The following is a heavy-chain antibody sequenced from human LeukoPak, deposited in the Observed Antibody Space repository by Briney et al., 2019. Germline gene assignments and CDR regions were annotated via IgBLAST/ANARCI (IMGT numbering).Heavy chain of an antibody. CDR2: IILISPTA. Sequence: GASVKVSCKASGGTLSTHAVSWVRQAPGQGLEWMGGIILISPTANYAQKFQDRVTITMDQYTTYMELSSLRSDDTAVYYCATGRVSDTTLVSWFDTRGQGTLVTVSS. V-gene: IGHV1-69*05. CDR1: GGTLSTHA. CDR3: ATGRVSDTTLVSWFDT. J-gene: IGHJ5*02. D-gene: IGHD5-18*01.